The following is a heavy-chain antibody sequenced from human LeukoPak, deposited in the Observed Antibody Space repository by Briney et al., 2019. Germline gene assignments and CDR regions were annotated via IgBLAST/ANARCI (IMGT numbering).Heavy chain of an antibody. Sequence: GGSLRLSCAASGFTFSSYSMNWVRQAPGKGLEWVSSISSSSSYIYYADSVKGRFTISRDNAKNSLYLQMNSLRAEDTAVYYCAKDQEGYFDYWGQGTLDTVSS. CDR2: ISSSSSYI. CDR1: GFTFSSYS. V-gene: IGHV3-21*01. CDR3: AKDQEGYFDY. J-gene: IGHJ4*02.